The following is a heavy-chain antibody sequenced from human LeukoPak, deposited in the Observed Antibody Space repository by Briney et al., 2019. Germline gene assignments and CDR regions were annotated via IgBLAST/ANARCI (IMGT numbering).Heavy chain of an antibody. CDR3: ARDHRLGAFDI. D-gene: IGHD6-19*01. Sequence: GGSLRLSCAASGFTVSSNYMSWVRQAPGKGLEWVSVIYSGGSTYYGDSVKARFTISRDLAKSTLYLQMNSLRAEDTAVFYCARDHRLGAFDIWGQGTMATVSS. J-gene: IGHJ3*02. CDR1: GFTVSSNY. V-gene: IGHV3-66*01. CDR2: IYSGGST.